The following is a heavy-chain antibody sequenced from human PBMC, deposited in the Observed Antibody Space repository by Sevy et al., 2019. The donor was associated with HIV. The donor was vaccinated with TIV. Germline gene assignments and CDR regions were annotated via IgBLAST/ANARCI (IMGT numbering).Heavy chain of an antibody. D-gene: IGHD3-22*01. Sequence: ASVKVSCKASGYIFTSYGISWVRQAPRQGLEWMGWINGNNGNTNYVQNLQGRVTMTTDTSTNTAYMELRSLRSDDTAVYYWARDGYDGSGYQRGLFDFWGQGTLVTVSS. CDR2: INGNNGNT. CDR1: GYIFTSYG. J-gene: IGHJ4*02. CDR3: ARDGYDGSGYQRGLFDF. V-gene: IGHV1-18*01.